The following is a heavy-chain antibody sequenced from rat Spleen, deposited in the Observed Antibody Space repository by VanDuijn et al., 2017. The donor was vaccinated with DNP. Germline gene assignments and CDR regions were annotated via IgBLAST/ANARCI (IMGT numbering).Heavy chain of an antibody. CDR3: VREDKGVNA. D-gene: IGHD1-1*01. Sequence: EVQLVESGGGPVQPGRSLKLSCVASGFIFSNYWMTWVRQAPGKGLEWIGQINKDSSTFTYTPSLKDKFTISRDNAQNTLCLQMNKLGSEDTAIYYCVREDKGVNAWGQGVSVTVSS. V-gene: IGHV4-2*01. CDR2: INKDSSTF. J-gene: IGHJ4*01. CDR1: GFIFSNYW.